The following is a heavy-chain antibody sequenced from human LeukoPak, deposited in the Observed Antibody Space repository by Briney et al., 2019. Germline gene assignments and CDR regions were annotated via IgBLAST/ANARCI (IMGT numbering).Heavy chain of an antibody. CDR1: GFTLRTYW. V-gene: IGHV3-74*01. D-gene: IGHD6-13*01. CDR3: TRDYSSCPDY. J-gene: IGHJ4*02. CDR2: INTDGSST. Sequence: GGSLRLSCTASGFTLRTYWMHWVRQAPGKGLVWVSRINTDGSSTTYADSVKGRFTISRDNAKNTLYLQMNSLRAGDTAVYYCTRDYSSCPDYWGQGTLVTVSS.